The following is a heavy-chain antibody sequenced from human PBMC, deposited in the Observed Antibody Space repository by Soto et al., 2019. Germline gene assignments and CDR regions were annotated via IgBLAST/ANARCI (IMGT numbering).Heavy chain of an antibody. Sequence: LRLSCTASGFTFSHYALHWLRQTPGKGLEWVAYISYHGNTEKYADSVKGRFTISRDNYKKEVYLQMNSLRIEDTAVYYCARVGLNVFRAANDSYNWFEPWGQGTLVTVSS. V-gene: IGHV3-30*04. CDR2: ISYHGNTE. CDR1: GFTFSHYA. J-gene: IGHJ5*02. D-gene: IGHD6-25*01. CDR3: ARVGLNVFRAANDSYNWFEP.